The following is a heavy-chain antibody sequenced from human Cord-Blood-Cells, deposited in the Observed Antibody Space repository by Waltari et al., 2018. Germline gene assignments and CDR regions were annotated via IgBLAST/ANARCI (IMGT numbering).Heavy chain of an antibody. V-gene: IGHV4-39*01. D-gene: IGHD1-7*01. CDR3: ASKWNYYFDY. CDR2: IYYSGST. Sequence: QLQLQESGPGLVKPSETLSLTCTVSGGSISSRSYYWGWIRQPPGKGLEWIGSIYYSGSTYYNPSLKSRVTISVDTSKNQFSLKLSSVTAADTAVYYCASKWNYYFDYWGQGTLVTVSS. CDR1: GGSISSRSYY. J-gene: IGHJ4*02.